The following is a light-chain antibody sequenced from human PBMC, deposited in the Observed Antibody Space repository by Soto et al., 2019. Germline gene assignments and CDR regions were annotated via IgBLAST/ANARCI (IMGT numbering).Light chain of an antibody. J-gene: IGLJ2*01. CDR3: SSHAGSYEV. Sequence: QSVLTQPRSVSGSPGQSVTISCTGTSSDVGGYNYVSWYQQHPGKAPKGMIYDVSERPSGVPDRFSGSKSGNTASLTISGLQAEDEADYYCSSHAGSYEVFGGGTQLTVL. CDR2: DVS. CDR1: SSDVGGYNY. V-gene: IGLV2-11*01.